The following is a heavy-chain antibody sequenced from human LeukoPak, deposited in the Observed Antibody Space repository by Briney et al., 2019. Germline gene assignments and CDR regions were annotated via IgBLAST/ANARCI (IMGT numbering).Heavy chain of an antibody. D-gene: IGHD3-3*01. CDR1: GFTFSNYA. V-gene: IGHV3-30-3*01. CDR2: IAKDGNKE. Sequence: QPGGSLRLSCAASGFTFSNYAMHWVRQAPGKGLEWVAIIAKDGNKEYYADSVKGRFTISRDNSKNTLYLQLSSLRTEDTALYYCVREGRILRFSVWFPYYLDYWGQGTLVTVSS. J-gene: IGHJ4*02. CDR3: VREGRILRFSVWFPYYLDY.